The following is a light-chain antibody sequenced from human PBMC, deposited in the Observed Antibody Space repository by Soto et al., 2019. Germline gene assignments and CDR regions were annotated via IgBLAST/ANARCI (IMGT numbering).Light chain of an antibody. J-gene: IGKJ2*01. V-gene: IGKV3-15*01. CDR3: QQYNNWPYT. Sequence: EVVMTHSSATLSVSPGERATLSCRASQSVSSNLAWYQQKPGQAPRLLIYGASTRATGIPARFSGSGSGTEFTLTISSMQSEDFAVYYCQQYNNWPYTFGQGTKVDIK. CDR2: GAS. CDR1: QSVSSN.